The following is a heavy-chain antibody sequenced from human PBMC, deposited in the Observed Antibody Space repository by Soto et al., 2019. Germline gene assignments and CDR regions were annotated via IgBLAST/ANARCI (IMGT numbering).Heavy chain of an antibody. Sequence: QVQLQQWGAGLLKPSETLSLTCAVYGGSFSGYYWSWIRQPPGKGLEWIGEINHSGSTNYNPSLKSLVTISVDTSKNQFSLKLSSVTAADTAVYYCARTAFKHVDSSGWSLDYWGQGTLVTVSS. CDR1: GGSFSGYY. J-gene: IGHJ4*02. V-gene: IGHV4-34*01. CDR3: ARTAFKHVDSSGWSLDY. D-gene: IGHD6-19*01. CDR2: INHSGST.